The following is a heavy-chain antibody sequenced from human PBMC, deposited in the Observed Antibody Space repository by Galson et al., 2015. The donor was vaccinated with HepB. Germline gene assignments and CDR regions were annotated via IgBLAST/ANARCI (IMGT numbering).Heavy chain of an antibody. V-gene: IGHV3-9*01. CDR1: GFPFDDSA. D-gene: IGHD3-9*01. CDR3: AKVNYDILTGYSTGLGY. J-gene: IGHJ4*02. Sequence: SLRLSCAASGFPFDDSAMHWVRQAPGKGLEWVSGISWNVGSIGYADSVKGRFTISRDNAKNSLYLQMSSLRAEDTALYYCAKVNYDILTGYSTGLGYWGQGTLVTVSS. CDR2: ISWNVGSI.